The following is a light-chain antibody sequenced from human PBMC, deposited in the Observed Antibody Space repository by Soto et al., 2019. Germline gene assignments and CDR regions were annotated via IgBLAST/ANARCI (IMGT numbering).Light chain of an antibody. J-gene: IGKJ1*01. V-gene: IGKV3-20*01. CDR2: GVS. CDR3: QHYGGSPRT. CDR1: QSISSSF. Sequence: EIVLTQSPGTLSLSPGEGATLSCRASQSISSSFLAWYQQKRGQALRLLIHGVSKRATGIPDRFSGSLSGTDFTLTITRLEPEDFAVYDCQHYGGSPRTFCQGTKVEVK.